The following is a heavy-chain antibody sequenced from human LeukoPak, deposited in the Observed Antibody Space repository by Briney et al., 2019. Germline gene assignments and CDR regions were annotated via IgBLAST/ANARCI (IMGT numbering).Heavy chain of an antibody. D-gene: IGHD4-17*01. V-gene: IGHV3-30*03. J-gene: IGHJ4*02. CDR3: ASSGDYVRLHFDY. Sequence: GGSLRLSCAASGFTFSSYGMHWVRQAPGKGLEWVAVISYDGSNKYYADSVKGRFTISRDNSKNTLYLQMNSLRAEDTAVYYCASSGDYVRLHFDYWGQGTLVTVSS. CDR2: ISYDGSNK. CDR1: GFTFSSYG.